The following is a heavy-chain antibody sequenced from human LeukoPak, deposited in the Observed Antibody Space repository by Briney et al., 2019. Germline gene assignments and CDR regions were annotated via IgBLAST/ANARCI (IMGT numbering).Heavy chain of an antibody. Sequence: ASVKVSCKASGYTFTSYGISWVRQAPGQGLEWMGWISAYNGNTNYAQKLQGRVTMTTDTSTSTAYMELRSLRSDGTAVYYCASPYDSSGYYYGYYYYGMDVWAKGPRSPSP. V-gene: IGHV1-18*01. D-gene: IGHD3-22*01. CDR3: ASPYDSSGYYYGYYYYGMDV. CDR2: ISAYNGNT. CDR1: GYTFTSYG. J-gene: IGHJ6*02.